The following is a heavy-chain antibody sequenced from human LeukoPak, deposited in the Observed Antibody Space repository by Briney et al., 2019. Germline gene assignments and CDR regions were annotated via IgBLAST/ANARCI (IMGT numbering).Heavy chain of an antibody. D-gene: IGHD3-3*01. V-gene: IGHV3-30*02. Sequence: PGGSLRLSCTTSGFTFGDYAMSWVRQAPGKGLEWVAFIRYDGSNKYYADSVKGRFTISRDNSKNTLYLQMNSLRAEDAAVYYCVIFRVARHYDAFDIWGQGTMVTVSS. CDR1: GFTFGDYA. J-gene: IGHJ3*02. CDR3: VIFRVARHYDAFDI. CDR2: IRYDGSNK.